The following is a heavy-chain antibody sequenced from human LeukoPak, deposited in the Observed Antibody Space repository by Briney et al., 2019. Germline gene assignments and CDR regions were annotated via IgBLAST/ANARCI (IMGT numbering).Heavy chain of an antibody. CDR1: GYTFTSYA. D-gene: IGHD4-11*01. J-gene: IGHJ6*02. V-gene: IGHV7-4-1*02. CDR2: INTNTGSP. CDR3: ARLGGGYSYYYHGMDV. Sequence: GASVRVSCKPSGYTFTSYAMNWVRQAPGQGLEWMGWINTNTGSPTYAQGFTGRFVFSLDTSVSTAYLQINSLKAEDTAVYYCARLGGGYSYYYHGMDVWGQGTTVTVSS.